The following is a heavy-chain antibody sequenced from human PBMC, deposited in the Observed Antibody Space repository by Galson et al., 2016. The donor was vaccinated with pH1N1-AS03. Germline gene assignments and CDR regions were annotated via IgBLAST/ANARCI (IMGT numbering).Heavy chain of an antibody. J-gene: IGHJ4*02. V-gene: IGHV1-69*06. CDR3: ARGLTYHFGSGSVF. CDR2: ISPIFGSA. CDR1: GYTFTNNG. Sequence: SVKVSCKASGYTFTNNGISWVRQAPGQGLEWMGGISPIFGSANHAQKFQGRVTITADIFTNTVYMKLSSLRSEDTAVYYCARGLTYHFGSGSVFWGQGTLVTVSS. D-gene: IGHD3-10*01.